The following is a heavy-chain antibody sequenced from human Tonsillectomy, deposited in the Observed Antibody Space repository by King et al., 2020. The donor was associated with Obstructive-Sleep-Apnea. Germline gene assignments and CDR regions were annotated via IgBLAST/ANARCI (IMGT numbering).Heavy chain of an antibody. Sequence: LQLQESGSGLVKPSQTLSLTCAVSGGSISSGGYSWSWIRQPPGKGLEGIGYIYHSGSTYYNPSLKSRVTISVDRSKNQFSLKLSSVTAADTAVYYCARARCSSTSCCIDYWGQGTLVTVSS. D-gene: IGHD2-2*01. CDR3: ARARCSSTSCCIDY. J-gene: IGHJ4*02. CDR2: IYHSGST. CDR1: GGSISSGGYS. V-gene: IGHV4-30-2*01.